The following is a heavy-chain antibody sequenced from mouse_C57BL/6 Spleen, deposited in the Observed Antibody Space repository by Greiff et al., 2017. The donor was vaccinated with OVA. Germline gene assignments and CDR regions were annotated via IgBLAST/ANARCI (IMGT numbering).Heavy chain of an antibody. V-gene: IGHV3-8*01. Sequence: DVKLVESGPGLAKPSQTLSLTCSVTGYSITSDYWNWIRKFPGNKLEYMGYISYSGSTYYNPSLKSRISITRDTSKNQYYLQLNSVTTEDTATYYCARYSNYDYYAMDYWGQGTSVTVSS. J-gene: IGHJ4*01. D-gene: IGHD2-5*01. CDR1: GYSITSDY. CDR2: ISYSGST. CDR3: ARYSNYDYYAMDY.